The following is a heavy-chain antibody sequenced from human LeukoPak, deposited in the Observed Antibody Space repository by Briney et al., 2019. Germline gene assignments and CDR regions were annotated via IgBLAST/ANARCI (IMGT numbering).Heavy chain of an antibody. J-gene: IGHJ5*02. CDR3: AREGIAAAGSRLIDP. Sequence: PSETLSLTCTVSGGSISSSSYYWGWLRQPPGKGLEWIGSIYYSGSTYYNPSLKSRVTISVDTSKNQFSLKLSSVTAADTAVYYCAREGIAAAGSRLIDPWGQGTLVTVSS. V-gene: IGHV4-39*07. CDR1: GGSISSSSYY. CDR2: IYYSGST. D-gene: IGHD6-13*01.